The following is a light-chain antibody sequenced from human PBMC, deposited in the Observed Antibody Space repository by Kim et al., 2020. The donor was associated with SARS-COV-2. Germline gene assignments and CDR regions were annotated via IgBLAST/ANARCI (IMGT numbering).Light chain of an antibody. CDR2: DAS. V-gene: IGKV1-5*01. CDR3: HQDNSYSHT. CDR1: QGISRW. Sequence: DIQMTQSPTTLSASVGDRVTMTCRASQGISRWLAWYQQKPGKAPKLLIYDASSLKRGVPSRFSGSGSGTEFTLTISSLQPDDFATYYCHQDNSYSHTFGQGTKLEI. J-gene: IGKJ2*01.